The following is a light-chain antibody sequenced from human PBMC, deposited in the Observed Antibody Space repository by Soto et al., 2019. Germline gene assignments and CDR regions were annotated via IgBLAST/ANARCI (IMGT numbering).Light chain of an antibody. J-gene: IGKJ1*01. CDR2: DAS. CDR3: KQYNSYPTT. Sequence: DIQMTQSPPTLSVSVEDRETITSRASQSIVRWLAWYQQKPGKATNLLIYDASTLKSGVPSRFSGSGSGTEFTLTISSLQPDEFATYYCKQYNSYPTTVGHGTKV. CDR1: QSIVRW. V-gene: IGKV1-5*01.